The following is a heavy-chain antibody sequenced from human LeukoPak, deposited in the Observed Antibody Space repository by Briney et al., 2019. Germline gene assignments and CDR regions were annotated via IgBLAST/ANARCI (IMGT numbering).Heavy chain of an antibody. J-gene: IGHJ4*02. D-gene: IGHD5-12*01. CDR2: IIPIFGTA. V-gene: IGHV1-69*13. CDR3: ARGVKRQSYSGLDY. CDR1: GGTFSSYA. Sequence: SVKVSCKASGGTFSSYAIGWVRQAPRQGLEWMGGIIPIFGTANYAQKFQGRVTITADESTSTAYMELSSLRSEDTAVYYCARGVKRQSYSGLDYWGQGTLVTVSS.